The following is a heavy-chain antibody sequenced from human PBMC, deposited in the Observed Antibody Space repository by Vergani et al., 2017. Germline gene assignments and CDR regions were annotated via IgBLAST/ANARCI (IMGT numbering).Heavy chain of an antibody. J-gene: IGHJ4*02. Sequence: QVQLQQWGAGLLKPSETLSLTCAVYGGSFSGYYWSWIRQPPGKGLEWIGEINHSGSTNYNPSHKSRVTISVDTSKNQFSLKLSSMTAADTAVYYCARGPLYSNTQKPDFDYWGQGTLVTVSS. CDR1: GGSFSGYY. D-gene: IGHD4-11*01. CDR2: INHSGST. CDR3: ARGPLYSNTQKPDFDY. V-gene: IGHV4-34*01.